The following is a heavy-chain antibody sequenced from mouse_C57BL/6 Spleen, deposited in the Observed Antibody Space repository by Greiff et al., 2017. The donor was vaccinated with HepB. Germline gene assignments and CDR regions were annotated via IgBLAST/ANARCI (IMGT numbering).Heavy chain of an antibody. CDR1: GYAFSSYW. CDR2: IYPGDGDT. V-gene: IGHV1-80*01. CDR3: ARAGYYVEDYAMDY. D-gene: IGHD2-3*01. J-gene: IGHJ4*01. Sequence: VQLQQSGAELVKPGASVKISCKASGYAFSSYWMNWVKQRPGKGLEWIGQIYPGDGDTNYNGKFKGKATLTADKSSSTAYMQLSRLTSADSAVYFCARAGYYVEDYAMDYWGQGTSVTVSS.